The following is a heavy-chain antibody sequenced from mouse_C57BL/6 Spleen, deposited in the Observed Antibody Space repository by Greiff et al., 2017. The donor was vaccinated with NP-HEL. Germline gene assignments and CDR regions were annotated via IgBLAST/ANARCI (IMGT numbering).Heavy chain of an antibody. CDR2: ISSGSSTI. J-gene: IGHJ4*01. D-gene: IGHD1-1*01. CDR1: GFTFSDYG. CDR3: ARPTTVVATGDYAMDY. Sequence: EVQGVESGGGLVKPGGSLKLSCAASGFTFSDYGMHWVRQAPEKGLEWVAYISSGSSTIYYADTVKGRFTISRDNAKNTLFLQMTSLRSEDTAMYYCARPTTVVATGDYAMDYWGQGTSVTVSS. V-gene: IGHV5-17*01.